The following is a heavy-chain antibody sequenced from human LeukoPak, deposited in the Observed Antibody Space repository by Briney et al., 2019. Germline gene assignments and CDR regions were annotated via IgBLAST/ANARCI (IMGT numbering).Heavy chain of an antibody. CDR2: IYYSGST. CDR3: ARSHSVWTSFDY. D-gene: IGHD3/OR15-3a*01. J-gene: IGHJ4*02. CDR1: GGSISIYY. V-gene: IGHV4-59*01. Sequence: PSETLSLTCTVSGGSISIYYWSWIRQPPGKGLEWIGYIYYSGSTNYNPSLKSRVTISVDTSKNQFSLKLSSVTAADTAVYYCARSHSVWTSFDYWGQRTLVTVSS.